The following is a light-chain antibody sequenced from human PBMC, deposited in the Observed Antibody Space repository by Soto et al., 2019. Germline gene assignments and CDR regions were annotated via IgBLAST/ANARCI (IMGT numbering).Light chain of an antibody. CDR1: ISDVGGYNY. CDR3: SSYTSRGTYV. V-gene: IGLV2-14*01. Sequence: QSVLTQPASVSGSPGQSITMSCTGTISDVGGYNYVSWYQQHPGKAPKLMIYEVSNRPSGVSNRFSGSKSGNTASLTISGLQAEDEADYYCSSYTSRGTYVFGNGTKVTVL. J-gene: IGLJ1*01. CDR2: EVS.